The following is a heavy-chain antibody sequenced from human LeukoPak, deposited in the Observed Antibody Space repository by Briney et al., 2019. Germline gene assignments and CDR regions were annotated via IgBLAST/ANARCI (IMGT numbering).Heavy chain of an antibody. CDR3: ARERHGVVVVAATPGVRYFDY. D-gene: IGHD2-15*01. J-gene: IGHJ4*02. CDR2: IYYSGST. CDR1: GGSISSSSYY. Sequence: PSETLSLTCTVSGGSISSSSYYWGWIRQPPGKGLEWIGSIYYSGSTYYNPSLKSRVTISVDTSKNQFSLKLSSVTAADTAVYYRARERHGVVVVAATPGVRYFDYWGQGTLVTVSS. V-gene: IGHV4-39*07.